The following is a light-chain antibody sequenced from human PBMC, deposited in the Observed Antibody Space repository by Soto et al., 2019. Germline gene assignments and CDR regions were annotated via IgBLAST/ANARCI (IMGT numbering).Light chain of an antibody. CDR3: SSFTSSNTWL. CDR2: EVT. V-gene: IGLV2-14*01. CDR1: SSNVGGYNY. J-gene: IGLJ3*02. Sequence: QSALTQPASVSGSPGQSITISCIGTSSNVGGYNYVSWYQQYPGKAPKLMIFEVTNRPSGVSDRFSGSKSGNTASLTISGLQAEDEADYYCSSFTSSNTWLFGGGTKLTVL.